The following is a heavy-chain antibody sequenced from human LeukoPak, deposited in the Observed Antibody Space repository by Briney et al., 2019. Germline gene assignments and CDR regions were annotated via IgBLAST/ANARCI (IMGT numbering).Heavy chain of an antibody. CDR1: GFTFSSYA. Sequence: PGGSLGLSCAASGFTFSSYAVSWVRQAPGKGLEWVSTISDSGSSTYYADSVKGRFTISRDNSKNTLYLQMNSLRAEDTAVYYCAKSGYYHWFDPWGQGTLVTVSS. CDR3: AKSGYYHWFDP. D-gene: IGHD3-22*01. V-gene: IGHV3-23*01. J-gene: IGHJ5*02. CDR2: ISDSGSST.